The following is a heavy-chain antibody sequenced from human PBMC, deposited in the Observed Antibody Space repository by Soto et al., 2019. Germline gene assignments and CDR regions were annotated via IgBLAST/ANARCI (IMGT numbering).Heavy chain of an antibody. J-gene: IGHJ4*02. CDR3: VKEADYCVSSKYDN. CDR1: GFIVSNRY. V-gene: IGHV3-66*03. CDR2: IYSRGST. D-gene: IGHD3-10*01. Sequence: PGXSRRLSCAASGFIVSNRYMSWVVEARGKGLGWFSVIYSRGSTYYAGSVKGRFTISRDNSKNTLYLEMNGLRNEDTAVYYCVKEADYCVSSKYDNWGRGTLVTVSS.